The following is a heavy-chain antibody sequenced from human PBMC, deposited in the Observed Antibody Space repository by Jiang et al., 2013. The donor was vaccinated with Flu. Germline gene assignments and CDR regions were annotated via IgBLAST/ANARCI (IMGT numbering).Heavy chain of an antibody. J-gene: IGHJ4*02. V-gene: IGHV3-30*18. CDR2: ISYDGSNK. CDR1: GFTFSTYG. CDR3: AKELYNWNQPFDY. D-gene: IGHD1-20*01. Sequence: CAASGFTFSTYGMHWVRQAPGKGLEWVAVISYDGSNKYYADSVKGRFTISRDNSKNTLYLQMNSLRAEDTAVYYCAKELYNWNQPFDYWGQGTLVTVSS.